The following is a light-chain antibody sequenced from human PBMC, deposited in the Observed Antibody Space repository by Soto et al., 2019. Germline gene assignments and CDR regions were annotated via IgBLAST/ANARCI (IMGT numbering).Light chain of an antibody. Sequence: DIQMTQSPSSLSASVGDRLTITCRASRDISNSLAWYQQTPGKAPKLLLRGASSLHRGVPSRFSGGGAGTESTLTISSLQPEDFATYYCQQTSAFPRTFGQGTRLEIK. V-gene: IGKV1-12*01. CDR2: GAS. CDR3: QQTSAFPRT. CDR1: RDISNS. J-gene: IGKJ5*01.